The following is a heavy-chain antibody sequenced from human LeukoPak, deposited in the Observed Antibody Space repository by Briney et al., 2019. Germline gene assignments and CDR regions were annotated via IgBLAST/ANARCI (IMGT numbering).Heavy chain of an antibody. D-gene: IGHD2-15*01. CDR2: INHSGST. J-gene: IGHJ3*02. Sequence: SETLSLTCAVYGGSFSGYYWSWIRQPPGKGLEWVGEINHSGSTNYNPPLKSRVTISVDTSKNQFSLKLSSVTAADTAVYYCARDPSSGGAFDIWGQGTMVTVSS. V-gene: IGHV4-34*01. CDR1: GGSFSGYY. CDR3: ARDPSSGGAFDI.